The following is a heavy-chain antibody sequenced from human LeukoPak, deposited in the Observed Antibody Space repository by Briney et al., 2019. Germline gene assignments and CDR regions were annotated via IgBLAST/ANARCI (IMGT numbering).Heavy chain of an antibody. CDR2: ISSSSATI. CDR3: ARGYLIVATRGYYYSYMDV. Sequence: GGSLRLSCAASGFTFNTYSMNWVRQAPGKGLEWVSYISSSSATIYYADPVKGRFIISRDNAKNSLYLQMDSLRAEDTAVYYCARGYLIVATRGYYYSYMDVWGKGTTVTVSS. CDR1: GFTFNTYS. D-gene: IGHD5-12*01. V-gene: IGHV3-48*01. J-gene: IGHJ6*03.